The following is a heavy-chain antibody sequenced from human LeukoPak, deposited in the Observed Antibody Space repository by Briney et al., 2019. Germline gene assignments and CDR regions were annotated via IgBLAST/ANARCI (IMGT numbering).Heavy chain of an antibody. CDR1: GFTFSSYA. D-gene: IGHD3-22*01. V-gene: IGHV3-23*01. J-gene: IGHJ1*01. Sequence: QTGGSLRLSCAASGFTFSSYAMSWVRQAPGKGLEWVSAISGSGGSTYYADSVKGRFTISRDNSKNTLYLQMNSLRAEDTAVYYCAKSPSSGYYFGCFQHWGQGTLVTVSS. CDR3: AKSPSSGYYFGCFQH. CDR2: ISGSGGST.